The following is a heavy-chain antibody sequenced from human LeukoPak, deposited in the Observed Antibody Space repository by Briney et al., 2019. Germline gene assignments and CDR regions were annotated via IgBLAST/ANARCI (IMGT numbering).Heavy chain of an antibody. D-gene: IGHD3-10*01. V-gene: IGHV4-59*01. CDR1: VGSLSNYY. J-gene: IGHJ2*01. CDR3: ARDGGSGVWYFDL. CDR2: IYYSGST. Sequence: SQTLSLTCTVSVGSLSNYYWIWIRQPPGKGLEWIGYIYYSGSTNYHPSLKSRVTISVDTSKNQFSLKLSSVTAADTAVYYCARDGGSGVWYFDLWGRGTLVTVSS.